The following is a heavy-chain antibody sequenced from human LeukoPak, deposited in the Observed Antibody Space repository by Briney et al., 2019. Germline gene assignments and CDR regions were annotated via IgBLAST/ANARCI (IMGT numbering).Heavy chain of an antibody. CDR3: VRGPDYYYDSSGSFDY. V-gene: IGHV3-11*04. D-gene: IGHD3-22*01. J-gene: IGHJ4*01. CDR2: ISNSANTI. CDR1: GFTFSDHY. Sequence: GGSLRLSCAVSGFTFSDHYFAWIRQAPGKGLEWISYISNSANTIDYADAARGRFTISRDNAKNSLFLQMNSLRVEDTAVYYCVRGPDYYYDSSGSFDYWGHGTLVTVSS.